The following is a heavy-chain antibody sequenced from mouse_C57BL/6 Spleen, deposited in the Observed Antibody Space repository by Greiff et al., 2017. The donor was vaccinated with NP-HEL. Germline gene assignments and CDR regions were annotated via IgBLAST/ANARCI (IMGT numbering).Heavy chain of an antibody. CDR3: ARVYGNYAMDY. D-gene: IGHD2-1*01. V-gene: IGHV1-50*01. Sequence: VQLQQPGAELVKPGASVKLSCKASGYTFTSYWMQWVQQRPGQGLEWIGEIDPSDSYTNYNQKFKGKATLTVDTSSSTAYMQLSSLTSEDSAVYYCARVYGNYAMDYWGQGTSVTVSS. CDR1: GYTFTSYW. CDR2: IDPSDSYT. J-gene: IGHJ4*01.